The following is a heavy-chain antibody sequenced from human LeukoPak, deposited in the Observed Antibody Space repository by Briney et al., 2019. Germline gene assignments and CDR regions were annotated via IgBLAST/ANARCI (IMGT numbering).Heavy chain of an antibody. CDR1: GFTFSSYG. J-gene: IGHJ4*02. D-gene: IGHD2-2*01. Sequence: GGSLRLSCAASGFTFSSYGMNWVRQAPGKGLEWVSYISSSGSTTHYADSVKGRFIISRDNAKNSLYLQMNSLRAEDTAVYYCARVGDICSSTSCYAGGYWGQGTLVTVSS. V-gene: IGHV3-48*04. CDR2: ISSSGSTT. CDR3: ARVGDICSSTSCYAGGY.